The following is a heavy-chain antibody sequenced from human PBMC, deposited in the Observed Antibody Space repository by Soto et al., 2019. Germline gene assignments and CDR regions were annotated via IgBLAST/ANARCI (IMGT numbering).Heavy chain of an antibody. Sequence: ASVKVSCKASGYTFTSYAMHWVRQAPGQRLEWMGWINAGNGNTKYSQKFQGRATITRDTSASTAYMELSSLRSEDTAVYYCARVDAPRITMVRGVIWGMDVWGQGTTVTVS. V-gene: IGHV1-3*01. CDR2: INAGNGNT. J-gene: IGHJ6*02. CDR3: ARVDAPRITMVRGVIWGMDV. CDR1: GYTFTSYA. D-gene: IGHD3-10*01.